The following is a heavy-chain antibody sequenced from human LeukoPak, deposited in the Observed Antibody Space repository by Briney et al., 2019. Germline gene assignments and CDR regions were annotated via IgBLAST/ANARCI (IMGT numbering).Heavy chain of an antibody. V-gene: IGHV3-9*01. Sequence: PGGSLRLSCAASGFTFDDYDMHWVRQAPGKGLEWVSGISWNGGSIGHADSVKGRFTISRDNAKNSVYLQMNSRRGEETALYYCAKGGAPYSSSWYDYWGQGTLVTVSS. D-gene: IGHD6-13*01. CDR2: ISWNGGSI. CDR3: AKGGAPYSSSWYDY. CDR1: GFTFDDYD. J-gene: IGHJ4*02.